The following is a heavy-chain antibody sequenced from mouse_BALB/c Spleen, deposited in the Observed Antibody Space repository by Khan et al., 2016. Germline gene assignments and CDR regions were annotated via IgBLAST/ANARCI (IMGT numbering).Heavy chain of an antibody. J-gene: IGHJ3*01. CDR2: INPSTGYT. V-gene: IGHV1-7*01. D-gene: IGHD1-1*02. CDR1: GYTFTSYW. CDR3: ERYGGGFAY. Sequence: VQLQQPGAELAKPGASVKMSCKASGYTFTSYWMHWVKQRPGQGLEWIGYINPSTGYTEYNQKFKDKATLTADKSSSTAYMQLSSLTSEDSAVYCCERYGGGFAYWGQGTLVTVSA.